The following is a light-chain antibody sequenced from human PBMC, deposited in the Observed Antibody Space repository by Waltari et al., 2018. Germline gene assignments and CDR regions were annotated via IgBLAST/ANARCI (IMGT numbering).Light chain of an antibody. V-gene: IGKV3-11*01. CDR1: QNINNP. Sequence: DIVLTQSPAALSLFPGDRATLSCRASQNINNPLAWYQHKPSQAPRLLIHDASRRAVGIPARFSGSGSGTDFSLTISSLEPEDFAVYYCQQRKDWPLTTFGQGTRLEIK. CDR3: QQRKDWPLTT. CDR2: DAS. J-gene: IGKJ5*01.